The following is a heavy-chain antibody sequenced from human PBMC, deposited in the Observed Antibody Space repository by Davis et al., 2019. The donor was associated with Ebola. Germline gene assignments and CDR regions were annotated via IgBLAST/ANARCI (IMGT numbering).Heavy chain of an antibody. D-gene: IGHD3-10*01. V-gene: IGHV1-69*04. CDR2: IIPILGIA. CDR1: GGTFSSYA. CDR3: ARDLAGDGMDV. Sequence: AASVKVSCKASGGTFSSYAISWVRQAPRQGLEWMGSIIPILGIANYAQKFQGRVTITADKSTSTAYMELSSLRSEDTAVYYCARDLAGDGMDVWGQGTTVTVSS. J-gene: IGHJ6*02.